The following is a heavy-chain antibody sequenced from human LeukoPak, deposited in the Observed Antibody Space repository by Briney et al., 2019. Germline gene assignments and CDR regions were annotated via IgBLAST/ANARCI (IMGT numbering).Heavy chain of an antibody. D-gene: IGHD6-13*01. V-gene: IGHV3-30*18. Sequence: PGGSLRLSCAASGFTFSSYGMHWVRQAPGKGLEWVAVISYDGSNKYYADSVKGRFTIPRDNSKNTLYLQMNSLRAEDTAVYYCAKRMGPSIAAADLDYWGQGTLVTVSS. J-gene: IGHJ4*02. CDR3: AKRMGPSIAAADLDY. CDR1: GFTFSSYG. CDR2: ISYDGSNK.